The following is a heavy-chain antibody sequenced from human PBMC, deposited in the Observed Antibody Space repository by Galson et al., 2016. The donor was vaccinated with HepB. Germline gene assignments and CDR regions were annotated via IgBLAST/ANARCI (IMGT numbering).Heavy chain of an antibody. V-gene: IGHV3-33*01. CDR2: IWSDGSSE. J-gene: IGHJ4*02. CDR1: GXPFSISG. Sequence: RLSCAASGXPFSISGMHWVRXAPGKGLEXXXMIWSDGSSEYYADSVKGRFTISRDNSRNTLYLQMDSLRADDTGVHYCGRDRAVRSIDKWGRGALVTVSS. CDR3: GRDRAVRSIDK.